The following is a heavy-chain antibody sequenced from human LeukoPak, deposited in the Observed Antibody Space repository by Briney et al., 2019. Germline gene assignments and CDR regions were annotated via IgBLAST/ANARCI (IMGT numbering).Heavy chain of an antibody. CDR2: FSLDTDRI. J-gene: IGHJ6*02. Sequence: PGGSLRLSCVASGLTLYRYAMHWVRQGPGKGLEWVAGFSLDTDRIDYADSVRGRFTVSKDDAKKTLYLQMNNLRTGDTALYYCTKDITPGGSDVWGQGTTVTVSS. CDR1: GLTLYRYA. V-gene: IGHV3-9*01. CDR3: TKDITPGGSDV. D-gene: IGHD3-10*01.